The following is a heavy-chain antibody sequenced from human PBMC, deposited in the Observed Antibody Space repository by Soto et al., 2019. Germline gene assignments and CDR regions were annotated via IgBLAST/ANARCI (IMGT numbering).Heavy chain of an antibody. CDR3: ARAVSVVAAIQYNWFDP. CDR2: IYYSGST. Sequence: SETLSLTCTVSGGSVSSGSYYWSWIRQPPGKGLEWIGYIYYSGSTNYNPSLKSRVTISVDTSKNQFSLKLSSVTAADTAVYYCARAVSVVAAIQYNWFDPWGQGTLVTVS. J-gene: IGHJ5*02. CDR1: GGSVSSGSYY. D-gene: IGHD2-15*01. V-gene: IGHV4-61*01.